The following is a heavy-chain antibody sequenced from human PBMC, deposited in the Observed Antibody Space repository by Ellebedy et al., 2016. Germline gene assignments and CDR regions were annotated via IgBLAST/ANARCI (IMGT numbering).Heavy chain of an antibody. CDR1: GGSFSGYY. CDR2: INHSGST. J-gene: IGHJ5*02. V-gene: IGHV4-34*01. D-gene: IGHD6-19*01. CDR3: ARERVAVAGIGWFNP. Sequence: GSLRLXCAVYGGSFSGYYWSWIRQPPGKGLEWIGEINHSGSTNYNPSLKSRVTISVDTSKNQFSLKLSSVTAADTAVYYCARERVAVAGIGWFNPWGQGTLVTVSS.